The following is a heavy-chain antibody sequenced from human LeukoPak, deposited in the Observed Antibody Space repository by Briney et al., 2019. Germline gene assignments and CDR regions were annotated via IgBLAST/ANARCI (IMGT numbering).Heavy chain of an antibody. CDR3: VRDQDCSGGSCYHPYDY. D-gene: IGHD2-15*01. J-gene: IGHJ4*02. CDR1: GYTFTGYY. CDR2: INPNSGGT. V-gene: IGHV1-2*02. Sequence: ASVKVSCKASGYTFTGYYMHWVRQAPGQGLEWMGWINPNSGGTNYVQKFQGRVTMTRDTSISTAYMELSRLRSDDTAVYYCVRDQDCSGGSCYHPYDYWGQGTLVTVSS.